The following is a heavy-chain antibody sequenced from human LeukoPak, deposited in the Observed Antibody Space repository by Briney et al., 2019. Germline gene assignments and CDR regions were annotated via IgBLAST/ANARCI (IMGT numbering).Heavy chain of an antibody. CDR1: GGSISSYY. J-gene: IGHJ5*02. Sequence: SETLSLTCTVSGGSISSYYWSWIRQPPGKGLEWIGYIYYSGSTNYNPSLKSRATISVDTSKNQFSLKLSSVTAADTAVYYCARHLKRNRNSPSNWFDPWGQGTLVTVSS. D-gene: IGHD1-14*01. V-gene: IGHV4-59*08. CDR3: ARHLKRNRNSPSNWFDP. CDR2: IYYSGST.